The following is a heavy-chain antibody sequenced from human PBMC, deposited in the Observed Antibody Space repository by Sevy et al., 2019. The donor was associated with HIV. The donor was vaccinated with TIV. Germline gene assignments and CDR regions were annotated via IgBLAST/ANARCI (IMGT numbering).Heavy chain of an antibody. CDR1: GFTFSNYY. D-gene: IGHD3-10*01. J-gene: IGHJ5*02. V-gene: IGHV3-11*04. CDR2: ISGSGSTI. Sequence: GESLKISCAASGFTFSNYYMSWIRQAPGKGLEWVSYISGSGSTIYYADSVQGRFTISRDNARTSLFLQMGSLRAEDTALYYCARDLWFGGFWGNWFDPWGQGSLVTVSS. CDR3: ARDLWFGGFWGNWFDP.